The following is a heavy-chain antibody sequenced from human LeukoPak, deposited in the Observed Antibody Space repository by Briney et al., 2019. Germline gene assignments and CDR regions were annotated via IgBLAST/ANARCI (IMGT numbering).Heavy chain of an antibody. D-gene: IGHD5-24*01. CDR2: IYYSGSS. CDR1: GASISSYY. CDR3: ARYPFDGYNYYFDY. V-gene: IGHV4-59*01. J-gene: IGHJ4*02. Sequence: SETLSLTCTVSGASISSYYRSWIRQPPGKGLEWIGYIYYSGSSNYNPSLKSRVTISVDTSKNQFSLKLSSVTAADTAVYYCARYPFDGYNYYFDYWGRGTLVTVSS.